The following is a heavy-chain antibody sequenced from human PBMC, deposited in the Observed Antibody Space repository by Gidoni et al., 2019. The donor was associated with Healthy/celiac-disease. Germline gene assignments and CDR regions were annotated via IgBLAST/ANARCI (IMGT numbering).Heavy chain of an antibody. CDR3: ASSETAAGNPDY. D-gene: IGHD6-13*01. CDR1: SCFISSGDYY. CDR2: IYDSGST. V-gene: IGHV4-30-4*01. Sequence: QVQLQESRPVLVKPSQTLSLTCTFSSCFISSGDYYWSWIRQPPGKGRDWSGYIYDSGSTYYNPSLKSRVTISVDTTKNQFSLKLSSVTAADTDVYYCASSETAAGNPDYWGQGTLVTVSS. J-gene: IGHJ4*02.